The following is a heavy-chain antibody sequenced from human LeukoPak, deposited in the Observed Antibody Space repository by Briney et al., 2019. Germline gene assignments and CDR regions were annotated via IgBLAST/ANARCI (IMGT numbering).Heavy chain of an antibody. CDR1: GGSISSYY. Sequence: SETLSLTCTVSGGSISSYYWSWIRQPPGRGLEWIGYIYYSGSTNYNPSLKSRVTISVDTSKNQFSLKLSSVTAADTAVYYCAATYYDILTGYSPYYFDYWGQGTLVTVSS. V-gene: IGHV4-59*01. D-gene: IGHD3-9*01. CDR3: AATYYDILTGYSPYYFDY. J-gene: IGHJ4*02. CDR2: IYYSGST.